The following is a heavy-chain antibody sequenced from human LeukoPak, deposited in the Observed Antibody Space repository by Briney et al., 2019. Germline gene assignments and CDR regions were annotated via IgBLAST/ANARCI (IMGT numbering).Heavy chain of an antibody. CDR3: ARDSGPTITMVRGVIITGAYAFDI. Sequence: PSQTLSLTCTVSGGSISSGGYYWSWIRQHPGKGLEWIGYIYYSGSTYYNPSLKSRVTISVDTSKNQFSLKLSSVTAADTAVYYCARDSGPTITMVRGVIITGAYAFDIWGQGTMVTVS. V-gene: IGHV4-31*03. D-gene: IGHD3-10*01. J-gene: IGHJ3*02. CDR2: IYYSGST. CDR1: GGSISSGGYY.